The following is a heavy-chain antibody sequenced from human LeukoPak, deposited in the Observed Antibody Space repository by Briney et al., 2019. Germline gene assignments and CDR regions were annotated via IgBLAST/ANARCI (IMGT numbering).Heavy chain of an antibody. CDR1: GGSISSGGYY. CDR3: ARQLNSGSYYISFDY. Sequence: SETLSLTCTVSGGSISSGGYYWSWIRQPPGKGLEWIGYIYHSGSTYYNPSLKSRVTISVDTSKNQFSLKLSSVTAADTAVYYCARQLNSGSYYISFDYWGQGTLVTVSS. D-gene: IGHD1-26*01. CDR2: IYHSGST. V-gene: IGHV4-30-2*03. J-gene: IGHJ4*02.